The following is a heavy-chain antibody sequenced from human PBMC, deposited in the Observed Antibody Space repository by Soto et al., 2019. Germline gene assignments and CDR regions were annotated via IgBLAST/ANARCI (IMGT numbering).Heavy chain of an antibody. J-gene: IGHJ4*02. CDR1: GFTFINYA. CDR3: VRDLYRSATMPCLDH. CDR2: ISDTGGDS. Sequence: GGSLRLSCEASGFTFINYAMSWVRQSPGKGLEWVSSISDTGGDSYYADSMDGRFTVSRDNSKNTLYLQINSLRAEDTAIYYCVRDLYRSATMPCLDHWGQGALVTVSS. V-gene: IGHV3-23*01. D-gene: IGHD1-1*01.